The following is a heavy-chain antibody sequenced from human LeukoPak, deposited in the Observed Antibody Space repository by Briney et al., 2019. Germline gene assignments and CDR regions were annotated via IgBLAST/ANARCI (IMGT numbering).Heavy chain of an antibody. CDR3: ARGRGSGSYYAY. CDR2: INHSGST. Sequence: SETLSLTCAVYGGSFSGYYWSWIRQPPGKGLEWIGEINHSGSTNYNPSLKSRVTISVDTSKNQFSLKLSSVTAADTAAYYCARGRGSGSYYAYWGQGTLVTVSS. D-gene: IGHD1-26*01. V-gene: IGHV4-34*01. CDR1: GGSFSGYY. J-gene: IGHJ4*02.